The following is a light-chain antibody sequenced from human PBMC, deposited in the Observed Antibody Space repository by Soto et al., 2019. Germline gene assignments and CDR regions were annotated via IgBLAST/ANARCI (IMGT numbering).Light chain of an antibody. CDR1: TSDIGTNA. CDR3: ATCHDSVYV. CDR2: TNN. V-gene: IGLV1-44*01. Sequence: QSVLTQPPSASGTPGQRVTVSCSGSTSDIGTNAVNWFQHLPGTAPRLLIYTNNQRPSGVPDRFSGSKSGSAATLAISGLQSEDDANYYCATCHDSVYVFGTGTKLTVL. J-gene: IGLJ1*01.